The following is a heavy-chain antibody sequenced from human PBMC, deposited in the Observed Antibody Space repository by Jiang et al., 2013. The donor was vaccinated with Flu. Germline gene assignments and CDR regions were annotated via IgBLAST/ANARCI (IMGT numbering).Heavy chain of an antibody. CDR2: ISYDGNNK. V-gene: IGHV3-30-3*01. CDR1: GFTFSSYA. D-gene: IGHD1-26*01. CDR3: AKGAGSYLGLRHGDYFDY. J-gene: IGHJ4*02. Sequence: VQLLESGGGVIQPGRSLRLSCAASGFTFSSYAMHWVRQAPGKGLEWVAIISYDGNNKYYADSVKGRFTISRDNSKNTLYLQMNSLRAEDTAVYYCAKGAGSYLGLRHGDYFDYWGQGTLVTVSS.